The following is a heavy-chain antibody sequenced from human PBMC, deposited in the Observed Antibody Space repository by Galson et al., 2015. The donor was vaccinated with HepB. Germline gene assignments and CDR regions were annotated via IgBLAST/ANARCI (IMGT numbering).Heavy chain of an antibody. J-gene: IGHJ4*02. CDR3: AGGGLLWFGESYFDY. Sequence: LSLTCTVSGGSISTYYWSWIRQPPGKGLEWIGYIYYSGSTNYNPSLKSRVTISVDTSKNQFSLKLSSVTAADTAVYYCAGGGLLWFGESYFDYWGQGTLVTVSS. CDR2: IYYSGST. D-gene: IGHD3-10*01. CDR1: GGSISTYY. V-gene: IGHV4-59*08.